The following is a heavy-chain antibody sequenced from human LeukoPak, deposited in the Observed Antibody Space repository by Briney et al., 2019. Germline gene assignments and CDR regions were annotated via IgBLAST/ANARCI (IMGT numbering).Heavy chain of an antibody. V-gene: IGHV3-15*01. CDR3: TTNRMSARQDY. CDR1: GFTFSDAW. Sequence: GGSLRLSCAASGFTFSDAWMSWVRQAPGKGLEWVGRTKSKTDGGTTGYAAPVKGRFSISRDDSKNTLYLQMNSLKTEDTAVYYCTTNRMSARQDYWGQGTLVTVSS. J-gene: IGHJ4*02. D-gene: IGHD3-3*01. CDR2: TKSKTDGGTT.